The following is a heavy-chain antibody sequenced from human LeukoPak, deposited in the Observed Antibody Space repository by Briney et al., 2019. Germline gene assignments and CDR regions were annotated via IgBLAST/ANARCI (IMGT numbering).Heavy chain of an antibody. CDR3: ASDSGWYYFDY. CDR1: GFTFSSYS. J-gene: IGHJ4*02. Sequence: PGGSLRLSCAASGFTFSSYSMTWVRQAPGKGLEWVSSISSSSSYIYYADSVKGRFTISRDNAKDSLYLQMNSLRAEDTAVYYCASDSGWYYFDYWGQGTLVTVSS. D-gene: IGHD6-19*01. CDR2: ISSSSSYI. V-gene: IGHV3-21*01.